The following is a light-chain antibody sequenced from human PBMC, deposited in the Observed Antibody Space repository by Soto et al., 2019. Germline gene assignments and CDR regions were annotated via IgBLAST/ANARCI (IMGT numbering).Light chain of an antibody. Sequence: SYELTQPPSVSVSPGQTASITCSGDKLGNEYVFWYQQRPGQSPVLVIYQHSMRPSGISARFSGSTSGNTATLTISGTQTADEADYYCQAWDRSIAVFGGGTQLTVL. V-gene: IGLV3-1*01. J-gene: IGLJ3*02. CDR2: QHS. CDR3: QAWDRSIAV. CDR1: KLGNEY.